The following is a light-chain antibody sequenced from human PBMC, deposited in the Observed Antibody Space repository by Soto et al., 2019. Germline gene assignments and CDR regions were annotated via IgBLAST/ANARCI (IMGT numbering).Light chain of an antibody. CDR3: HHRGSSPPTT. Sequence: EIVLSKSPATLSLTNGERATLSCRASQCVSTFFSWYQQQPGQAPRIRLYDASTRATGIPARFCGSGSGRNYTPPISCLETEEFGVYYCHHRGSSPPTTFGQGTK. J-gene: IGKJ1*01. CDR1: QCVSTF. V-gene: IGKV3-11*02. CDR2: DAS.